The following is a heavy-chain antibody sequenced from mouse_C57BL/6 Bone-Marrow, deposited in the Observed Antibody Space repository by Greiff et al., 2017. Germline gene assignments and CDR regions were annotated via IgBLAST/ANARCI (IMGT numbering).Heavy chain of an antibody. Sequence: QVQLKQPGAELVMPGASVKLSCKASGYTFTSYWMHWVKQRPGQGLEWIGEIDPSDSYTNYNQKFKGKSTLTVDKSSSTAYMQLSSLTSEDSAVYYCARVDYSYWYFDVWGTGTTVTVSS. CDR3: ARVDYSYWYFDV. V-gene: IGHV1-69*01. CDR2: IDPSDSYT. J-gene: IGHJ1*03. CDR1: GYTFTSYW. D-gene: IGHD2-4*01.